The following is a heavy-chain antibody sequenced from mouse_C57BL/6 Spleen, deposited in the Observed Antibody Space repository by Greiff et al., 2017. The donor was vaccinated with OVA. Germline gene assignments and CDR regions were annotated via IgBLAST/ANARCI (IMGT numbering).Heavy chain of an antibody. V-gene: IGHV5-4*03. CDR3: ARGDWYFDV. CDR1: GFTFSSYA. CDR2: ISDGGSYT. Sequence: EVKLVESGGGLVKPGGSLKLSCAASGFTFSSYAMSWVRQTPEKRLEWVATISDGGSYTYYPDNVKGRFTISRDNAKNNLYLQMSHLQSEDTAMYYCARGDWYFDVWGTGTTVTVSS. J-gene: IGHJ1*03.